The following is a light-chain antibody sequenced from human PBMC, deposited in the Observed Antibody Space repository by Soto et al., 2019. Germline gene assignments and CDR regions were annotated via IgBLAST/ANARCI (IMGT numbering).Light chain of an antibody. CDR3: SSYAGAVV. J-gene: IGLJ2*01. CDR1: SSGVENYNL. CDR2: EGS. Sequence: QSALTQPASVSGSPGQSITLSCTRTSSGVENYNLVSWYQHRPGKAPKLIIYEGSQRPSGVSDRFSGSKSGNTASLTISGLRAEDEADYYCSSYAGAVVFGGGPKLTVL. V-gene: IGLV2-23*01.